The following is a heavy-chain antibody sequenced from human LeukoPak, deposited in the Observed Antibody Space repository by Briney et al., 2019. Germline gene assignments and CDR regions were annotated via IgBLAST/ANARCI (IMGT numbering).Heavy chain of an antibody. J-gene: IGHJ4*02. CDR1: GFTFSSYA. CDR2: ISGSGGST. D-gene: IGHD3-16*01. V-gene: IGHV3-23*01. CDR3: AKGAITFGGGNYIDY. Sequence: GGSLRLSCAASGFTFSSYAMSWVRQAPGKGLEWVSSISGSGGSTYYADSVKGRFTISRDNSKNTLYLRMNSLRADDTAVYYCAKGAITFGGGNYIDYWGQGTLATVSS.